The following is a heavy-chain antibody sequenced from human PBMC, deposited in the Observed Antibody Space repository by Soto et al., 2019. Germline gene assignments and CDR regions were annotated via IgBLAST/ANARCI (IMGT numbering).Heavy chain of an antibody. CDR1: GFTFSSYA. D-gene: IGHD3-3*01. CDR3: AKGPIFGVENIYDY. Sequence: DVQLLESGGDLVQPGGSLRLSCAASGFTFSSYAMSWVRQAPGKGLEWVSSMIGAGRSSYDADSVKGRFTISRDNSKNTLYLQMNNLRAEDTALYYCAKGPIFGVENIYDYWGQGTLVTVSS. V-gene: IGHV3-23*01. J-gene: IGHJ4*02. CDR2: MIGAGRSS.